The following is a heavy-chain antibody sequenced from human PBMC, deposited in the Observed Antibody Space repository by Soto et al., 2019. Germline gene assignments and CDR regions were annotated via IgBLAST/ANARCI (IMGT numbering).Heavy chain of an antibody. D-gene: IGHD3-10*02. J-gene: IGHJ4*02. CDR1: GFTFTNYA. V-gene: IGHV3-23*01. CDR2: IAAGGGT. Sequence: EVQVLESGGGLVQPGGSLRLSCAASGFTFTNYAMTWVRQPPGKGLEWVSLIAAGGGTSYADSLKGRFTISRDISKNTLYLHMNSLRAEDTAIYYCAKVFGGGPPYYFDYWGQGTLVTVSS. CDR3: AKVFGGGPPYYFDY.